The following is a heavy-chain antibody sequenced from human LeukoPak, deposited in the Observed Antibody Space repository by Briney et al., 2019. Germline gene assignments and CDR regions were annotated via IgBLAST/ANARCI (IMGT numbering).Heavy chain of an antibody. V-gene: IGHV3-30*02. Sequence: GGSLRLSCAASGFIFSSYGMHWVRQAPGKGLEWVAFIRFDEKKTYYADSVQGRFTISRDNSKNTLYLHMNSLRAEDTALYYCAKDLLSSIVGATEGYYFDYWGQGSLVTVSS. CDR2: IRFDEKKT. J-gene: IGHJ4*02. D-gene: IGHD1-26*01. CDR3: AKDLLSSIVGATEGYYFDY. CDR1: GFIFSSYG.